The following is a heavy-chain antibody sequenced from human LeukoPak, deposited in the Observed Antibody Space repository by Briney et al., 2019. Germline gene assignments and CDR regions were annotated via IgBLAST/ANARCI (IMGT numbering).Heavy chain of an antibody. Sequence: SQTLSLTCTVSGGSISSGGYYWSWIRQHPGKGLEWIGYIYYSGSTYYNPSLKSRVTISVDTSKNQFSLKLSPVTAADTAVYYCARSSGGYHLAGAFDIWGQGTMVTVSS. J-gene: IGHJ3*02. V-gene: IGHV4-31*03. CDR1: GGSISSGGYY. CDR2: IYYSGST. CDR3: ARSSGGYHLAGAFDI. D-gene: IGHD3-10*01.